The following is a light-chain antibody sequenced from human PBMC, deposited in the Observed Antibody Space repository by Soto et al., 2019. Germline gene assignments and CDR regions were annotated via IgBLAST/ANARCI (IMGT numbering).Light chain of an antibody. CDR3: RKYNCAPIT. CDR2: AAS. J-gene: IGKJ5*01. Sequence: IPMTESPSALSASVRDRVTITCRASQGIRNYLAWYQQRPGKVPKLLIYAASTLQSGVPSRFSGSGSGTDFTLTISSLQPEDIATYYCRKYNCAPITFGQGTRLEIK. CDR1: QGIRNY. V-gene: IGKV1-27*01.